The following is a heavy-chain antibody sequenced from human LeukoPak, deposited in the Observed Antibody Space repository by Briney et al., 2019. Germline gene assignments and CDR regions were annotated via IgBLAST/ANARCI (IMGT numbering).Heavy chain of an antibody. Sequence: GGSLRLSCAASGFTFSSYWMHWVRHAPGKGLVWVSRINSDGSSTSYADSVKGRFTISRDNAKNTLYLQMNSLKTEDTAVYYCTTDQFIYYDSSGYYYKTEYFQHWGQGTLVTVSS. CDR1: GFTFSSYW. J-gene: IGHJ1*01. D-gene: IGHD3-22*01. V-gene: IGHV3-74*01. CDR3: TTDQFIYYDSSGYYYKTEYFQH. CDR2: INSDGSST.